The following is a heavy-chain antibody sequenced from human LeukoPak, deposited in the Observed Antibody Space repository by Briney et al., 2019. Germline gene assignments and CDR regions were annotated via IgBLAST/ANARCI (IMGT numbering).Heavy chain of an antibody. Sequence: GESLQISCQGSGSSFTSYWIGWVRQLPGKGLEWMGIIYPGDSDTRYSPSFQGQVTISADKSISTAYLQWSSLKASDTAMYYCARHDDYYYYMDVWGKGTTVTVSS. CDR2: IYPGDSDT. CDR1: GSSFTSYW. V-gene: IGHV5-51*01. J-gene: IGHJ6*03. CDR3: ARHDDYYYYMDV.